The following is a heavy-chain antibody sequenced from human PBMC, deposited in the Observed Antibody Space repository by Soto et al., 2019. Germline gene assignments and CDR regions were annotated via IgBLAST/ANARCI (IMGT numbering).Heavy chain of an antibody. CDR2: IRSKAYGGTT. CDR3: TRAGEPYDFWSGYSRGYFDY. Sequence: GGSLRLSCTASGFTFGDYAMSWFRQAPGKGLEWVGFIRSKAYGGTTEYAASVKGRFTISRDDSKSIAYLQMNSLKTEDTAVYYCTRAGEPYDFWSGYSRGYFDYWGQGTLVTVSS. V-gene: IGHV3-49*03. D-gene: IGHD3-3*01. CDR1: GFTFGDYA. J-gene: IGHJ4*02.